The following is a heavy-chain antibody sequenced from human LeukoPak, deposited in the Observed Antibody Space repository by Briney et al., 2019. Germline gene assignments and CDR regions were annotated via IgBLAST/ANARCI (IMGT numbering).Heavy chain of an antibody. D-gene: IGHD3-3*01. CDR3: ASFPLGVVSST. CDR2: IYYSGST. CDR1: GGSFSGYY. V-gene: IGHV4-59*08. Sequence: PTETLSLTCAVYGGSFSGYYWSWIRQPPGKGLEWIGYIYYSGSTNYNPSLKSRVTISVDTSKNQFSLKLSSVTAADTAVYYCASFPLGVVSSTWGQGTMVTVSS. J-gene: IGHJ3*01.